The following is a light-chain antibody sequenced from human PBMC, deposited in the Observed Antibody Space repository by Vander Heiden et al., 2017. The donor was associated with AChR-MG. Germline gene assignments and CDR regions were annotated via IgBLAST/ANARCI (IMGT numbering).Light chain of an antibody. CDR3: QLDGGSQVDI. CDR2: GAS. Sequence: EIVLTQSPGTLSLSPGERATLSCRASQSDSYNSLVWYQQKPGQAPRLLIYGASSRATGIPDRFSGNGYGTEFTLTVTRMEPEDFAVYYCQLDGGSQVDIYGQGTKLEL. CDR1: QSDSYNS. J-gene: IGKJ2*01. V-gene: IGKV3-20*01.